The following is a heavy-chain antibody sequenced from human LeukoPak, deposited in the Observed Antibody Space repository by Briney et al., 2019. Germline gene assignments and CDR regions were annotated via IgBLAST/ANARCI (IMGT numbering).Heavy chain of an antibody. CDR2: IHSSGST. D-gene: IGHD1-26*01. CDR1: GGSISNYY. J-gene: IGHJ4*02. Sequence: PSETLSLTCTVSGGSISNYYWSWIRQPPGKGLEWIGHIHSSGSTTYSPSLKSRLTMSVDTSKNQFSLKLTSVTAADTAVYYRARHRSDGTYPLDYWGQGALVTVSS. CDR3: ARHRSDGTYPLDY. V-gene: IGHV4-59*08.